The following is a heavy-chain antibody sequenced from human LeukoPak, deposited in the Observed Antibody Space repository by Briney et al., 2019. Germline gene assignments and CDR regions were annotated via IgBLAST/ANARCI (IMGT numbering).Heavy chain of an antibody. V-gene: IGHV4-38-2*02. CDR2: IYHSGST. CDR3: ARDDHDFWSGTLDY. CDR1: GYSISSGYY. J-gene: IGHJ4*02. D-gene: IGHD3-3*01. Sequence: SETLSLTCAVSGYSISSGYYWGWIRHPPGKGVGWLESIYHSGSTYYNPSLKSRVTISVDTSKNQFSLKLSSVTAADTAVYYCARDDHDFWSGTLDYWGQGTLVTVSS.